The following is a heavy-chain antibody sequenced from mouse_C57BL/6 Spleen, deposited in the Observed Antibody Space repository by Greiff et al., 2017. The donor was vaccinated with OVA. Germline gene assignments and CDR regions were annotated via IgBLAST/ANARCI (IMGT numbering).Heavy chain of an antibody. D-gene: IGHD1-1*01. J-gene: IGHJ2*01. CDR3: TLITTVVATKDFDY. CDR1: GFNITDDY. CDR2: IDPENGDT. Sequence: EVQLQQSGAELVRPGASVKLSCTASGFNITDDYMHWVKQRPEQGLEWIGWIDPENGDTEYASKFQGKATITADTSSNTAYLQLSSLTSEDTAVYYCTLITTVVATKDFDYWGQGTTLTVSS. V-gene: IGHV14-4*01.